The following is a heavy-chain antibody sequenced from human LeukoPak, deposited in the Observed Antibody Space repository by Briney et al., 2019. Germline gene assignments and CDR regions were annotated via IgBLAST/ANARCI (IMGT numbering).Heavy chain of an antibody. Sequence: GESLKISCKGSGYTFANSWIGWVRQMPGKGLEWMGIIYPGDSDTRYSPSFQGQVTISADKYISTACLQWSSLKASDTAMYYCAASVSGPDYYYYGMDVWGQGTTVTVSS. V-gene: IGHV5-51*01. CDR3: AASVSGPDYYYYGMDV. J-gene: IGHJ6*02. D-gene: IGHD6-19*01. CDR2: IYPGDSDT. CDR1: GYTFANSW.